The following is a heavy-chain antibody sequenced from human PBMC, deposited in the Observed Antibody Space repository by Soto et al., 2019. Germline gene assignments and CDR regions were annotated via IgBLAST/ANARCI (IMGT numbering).Heavy chain of an antibody. J-gene: IGHJ3*01. D-gene: IGHD2-2*01. V-gene: IGHV3-30*18. CDR1: GFTFSSYG. CDR3: TKSLYCSSTSGYSGGDTFHV. CDR2: ISYDGGNK. Sequence: PGGSLRLSCAASGFTFSSYGMHWVRQAPGKGLEWVAVISYDGGNKYYADSVKGRFTISRDNSKNTLYLQMSSLRAEDTAVYFCTKSLYCSSTSGYSGGDTFHVWGQGTMVTVSS.